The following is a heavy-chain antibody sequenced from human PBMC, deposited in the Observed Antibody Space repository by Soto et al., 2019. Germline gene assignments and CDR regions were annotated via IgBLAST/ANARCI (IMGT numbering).Heavy chain of an antibody. J-gene: IGHJ6*02. CDR2: ISGSGGST. CDR1: GFTFSSYA. CDR3: ANLAAAGPNGRSNYYYYYGMDV. Sequence: GGSLRLSCAASGFTFSSYAMSWVRQAPGKGLEWVSAISGSGGSTYYADSVKGRFTISRDNSKNTLYLQMNSLRAEDTAVYYCANLAAAGPNGRSNYYYYYGMDVWGQGTTVTVSS. V-gene: IGHV3-23*01. D-gene: IGHD6-13*01.